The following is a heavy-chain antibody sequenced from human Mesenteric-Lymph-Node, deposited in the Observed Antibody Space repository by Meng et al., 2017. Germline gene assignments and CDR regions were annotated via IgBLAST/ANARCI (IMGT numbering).Heavy chain of an antibody. CDR2: ISAYNGNT. V-gene: IGHV1-18*01. CDR3: ARPKGVMRCSGWYGTMFWAESRFDY. Sequence: ASVKVSCKASGYTYTSYGISWVRQAPGQGLEWMGWISAYNGNTNYAQKLQGRVTMTTDTSTSTAYMELRSLRSDDTAVYYCARPKGVMRCSGWYGTMFWAESRFDYWGQGTLVTVSS. D-gene: IGHD6-19*01. J-gene: IGHJ4*02. CDR1: GYTYTSYG.